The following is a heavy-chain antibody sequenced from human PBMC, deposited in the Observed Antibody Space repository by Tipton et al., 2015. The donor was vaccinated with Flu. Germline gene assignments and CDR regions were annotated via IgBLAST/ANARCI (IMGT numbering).Heavy chain of an antibody. D-gene: IGHD5-12*01. V-gene: IGHV1-69*09. J-gene: IGHJ4*02. CDR2: IIPILDLA. Sequence: QLVQSGAEVKKPGSSVKVSCKASGGTFSSSAISWVRQAPGQGLEWMGGIIPILDLANYAQKFQGRVTITADKATSTAYMELSSLSSEDTAVYYCARDGDKVGVGAYYFDYGGQGTRVTVSS. CDR3: ARDGDKVGVGAYYFDY. CDR1: GGTFSSSA.